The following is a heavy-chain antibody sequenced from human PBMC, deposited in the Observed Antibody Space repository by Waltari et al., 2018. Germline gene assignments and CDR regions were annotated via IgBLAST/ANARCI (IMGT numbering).Heavy chain of an antibody. Sequence: EEQLVESGGGLVQPGNSLRLSCAASGFTYSHHWMHWVRQAPGQGLLWVSLIKGEGSTSTDADSVKGRFTISRDNTKKTLYLQMKRLRVEDTAVYYCARLAPKTYRSPVPGRDYYYGLDVWGQGTTVTVSS. J-gene: IGHJ6*02. V-gene: IGHV3-74*01. CDR3: ARLAPKTYRSPVPGRDYYYGLDV. CDR1: GFTYSHHW. CDR2: IKGEGSTS. D-gene: IGHD6-13*01.